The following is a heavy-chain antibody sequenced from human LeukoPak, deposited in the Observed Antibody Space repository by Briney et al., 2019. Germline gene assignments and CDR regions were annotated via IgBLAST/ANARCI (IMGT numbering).Heavy chain of an antibody. D-gene: IGHD3-22*01. CDR3: ARARNYYDSSDYYFEGDAFDI. J-gene: IGHJ3*02. Sequence: SETLSLTCTVSGGSISSYHWSWIRQPPGKGLECIGYIYYSGSTHYNPSLKSRVTISVDTSKNQFSLKLSSVTAADTAVYFCARARNYYDSSDYYFEGDAFDIWGQGTMVSVSS. CDR1: GGSISSYH. V-gene: IGHV4-59*01. CDR2: IYYSGST.